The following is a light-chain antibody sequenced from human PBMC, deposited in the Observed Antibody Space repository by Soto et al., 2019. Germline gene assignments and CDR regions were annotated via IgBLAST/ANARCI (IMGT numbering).Light chain of an antibody. CDR1: QSVSSSY. J-gene: IGKJ1*01. Sequence: IVLTHSRGTLTMSPGERATLSCRASQSVSSSYLAWYQQKPGQAPRLLIYGASSRATGIPDRFSGSGSGTDFTLTISRLEPEDFAVYYCQQYGSSRTFGQGTKVDIK. CDR2: GAS. V-gene: IGKV3-20*01. CDR3: QQYGSSRT.